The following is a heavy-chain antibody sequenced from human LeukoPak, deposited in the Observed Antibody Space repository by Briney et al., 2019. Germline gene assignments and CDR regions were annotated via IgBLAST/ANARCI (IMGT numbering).Heavy chain of an antibody. CDR2: ISAYNGNT. J-gene: IGHJ4*02. V-gene: IGHV1-18*01. CDR3: ARDAPNYDILTGHNRFDY. Sequence: GASVKVSCKPSGYTFTSFGITWVRQAPGQGLEWMGWISAYNGNTNYAQKLQGRVTMTTDTSTSTAYMELRSLRSDDTAVYYCARDAPNYDILTGHNRFDYWGQGALVTASS. CDR1: GYTFTSFG. D-gene: IGHD3-9*01.